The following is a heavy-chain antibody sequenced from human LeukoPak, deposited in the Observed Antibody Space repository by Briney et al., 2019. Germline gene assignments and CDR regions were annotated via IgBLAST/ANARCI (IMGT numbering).Heavy chain of an antibody. V-gene: IGHV4-59*01. D-gene: IGHD5-18*01. CDR3: ARDSGRGYSYGANHYFDY. Sequence: PSETLSLTCTVSGGSMSSYYWSWIRQPPGKGLEWIGYIYYSGSTNYNPSLKSRVTISVDTSKNHFSLNLSSVTAADTAVYYCARDSGRGYSYGANHYFDYWGQGTLVTVSS. CDR2: IYYSGST. J-gene: IGHJ4*02. CDR1: GGSMSSYY.